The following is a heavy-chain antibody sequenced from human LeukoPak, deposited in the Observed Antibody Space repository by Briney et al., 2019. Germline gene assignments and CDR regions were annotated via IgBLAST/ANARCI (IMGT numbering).Heavy chain of an antibody. CDR3: AKAGYYGHRTDFQH. Sequence: PGGSLRLSCAASGLTFSSYAMSWVRQAPGKGLEWVSAISGSGGSTYYADSVKGRFTISRDNSKNTLYLQMNSLRAEDTAVYYCAKAGYYGHRTDFQHWGQGTLVTVSS. D-gene: IGHD1-26*01. CDR2: ISGSGGST. J-gene: IGHJ1*01. V-gene: IGHV3-23*01. CDR1: GLTFSSYA.